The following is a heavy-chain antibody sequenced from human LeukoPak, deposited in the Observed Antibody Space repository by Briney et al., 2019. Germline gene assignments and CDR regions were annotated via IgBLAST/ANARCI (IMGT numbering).Heavy chain of an antibody. CDR1: GFTFSSYW. Sequence: GGSLRLSCAASGFTFSSYWMHWVRQVPGKGLVHVSRINGDGTTTNYADSVKGRFTISRDNAKNTLYLRMNSLRAEDTAVYYCARGEYYDSSGYYSPFDYWGQGTLVTVSS. CDR3: ARGEYYDSSGYYSPFDY. V-gene: IGHV3-74*01. D-gene: IGHD3-22*01. CDR2: INGDGTTT. J-gene: IGHJ4*02.